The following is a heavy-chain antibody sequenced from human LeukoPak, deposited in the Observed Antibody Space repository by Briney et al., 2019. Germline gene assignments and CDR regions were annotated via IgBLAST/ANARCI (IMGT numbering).Heavy chain of an antibody. CDR2: ISNSGTII. D-gene: IGHD4-11*01. CDR3: SGHMTSADY. V-gene: IGHV3-11*01. J-gene: IGHJ4*02. Sequence: GGSLRLSCAASGFAFRNYYMDWIRQAPGKGLEWVAYISNSGTIIYYAESVKGRFTISRDNAKNSLYLQMNSLRTEDTGVYYYSGHMTSADYWGQGTLVTVSS. CDR1: GFAFRNYY.